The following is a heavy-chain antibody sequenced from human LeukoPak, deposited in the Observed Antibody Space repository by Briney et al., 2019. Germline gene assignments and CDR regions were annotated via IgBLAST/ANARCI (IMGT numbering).Heavy chain of an antibody. V-gene: IGHV1-69*06. D-gene: IGHD5-18*01. CDR3: ARAGIQLIPYYYYYYMDV. Sequence: ASVKVSCKTSEYTFTGYYIHWVRQAPGQGLEWMGGIIPIFGTANYAQKFQGRVTITADKSTSTAYMELSSLRSEDTAVYYCARAGIQLIPYYYYYYMDVWGKGTTATVSS. J-gene: IGHJ6*03. CDR2: IIPIFGTA. CDR1: EYTFTGYY.